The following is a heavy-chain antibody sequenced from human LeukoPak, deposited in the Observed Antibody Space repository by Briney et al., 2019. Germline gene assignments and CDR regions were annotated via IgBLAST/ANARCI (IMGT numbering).Heavy chain of an antibody. V-gene: IGHV3-48*02. CDR1: GFTFSSYG. CDR3: ARAMRSGYDY. CDR2: ISSSSDSI. J-gene: IGHJ4*02. D-gene: IGHD5-12*01. Sequence: GGCLRLSCAASGFTFSSYGMNWVRQAPGKRLEWVSYISSSSDSIYYADSVKGRFTITRDNAENSLYLQMNSLRDEDTAVYYCARAMRSGYDYWGQGTLVTVSS.